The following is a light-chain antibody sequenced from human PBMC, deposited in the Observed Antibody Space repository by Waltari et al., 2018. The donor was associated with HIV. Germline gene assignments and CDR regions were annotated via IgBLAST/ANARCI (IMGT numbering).Light chain of an antibody. Sequence: QSALTQPASVSGSPGQSITISCTGTSSDVGGYNYVPWYQQHQGKAPKLMIYEVSNRPSGVSNRFSGSKSGNTASLTISGLQAEDEAAYYCSSYTSSSTVVFGGGTKLTVL. CDR2: EVS. CDR1: SSDVGGYNY. J-gene: IGLJ2*01. CDR3: SSYTSSSTVV. V-gene: IGLV2-14*01.